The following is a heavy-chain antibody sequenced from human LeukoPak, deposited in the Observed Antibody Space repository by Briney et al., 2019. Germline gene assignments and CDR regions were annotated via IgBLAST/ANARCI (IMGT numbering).Heavy chain of an antibody. Sequence: PGRSLRLSCAASGFTFSSYGMHWVRRAPGKGLEWVAVISYDGSNKYYADSVKGRFTISRDNSKNTLYLQMNSLRAEDTAVYYCAKDSMGGIAAAGTLDYWGQGTLVTVSS. CDR2: ISYDGSNK. CDR3: AKDSMGGIAAAGTLDY. CDR1: GFTFSSYG. J-gene: IGHJ4*02. V-gene: IGHV3-30*18. D-gene: IGHD6-13*01.